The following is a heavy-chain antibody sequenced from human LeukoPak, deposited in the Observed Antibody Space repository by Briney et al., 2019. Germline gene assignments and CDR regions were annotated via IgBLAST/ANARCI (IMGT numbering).Heavy chain of an antibody. CDR3: ARKGSFDY. J-gene: IGHJ4*02. Sequence: SETLSLTCAVYGGSFSGYYWSWIRQPPGKGLEWIGEINHSGSTNYNPSLKSRVTISVDTSKNQFSLKLSSVTAADTAVYYCARKGSFDYWGQGTLVTVSS. CDR1: GGSFSGYY. CDR2: INHSGST. D-gene: IGHD3-10*01. V-gene: IGHV4-34*01.